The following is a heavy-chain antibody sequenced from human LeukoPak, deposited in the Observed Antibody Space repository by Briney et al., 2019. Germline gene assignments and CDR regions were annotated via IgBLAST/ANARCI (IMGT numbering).Heavy chain of an antibody. CDR3: ARDAPQYGSGSYYNWDYYYYGMDV. V-gene: IGHV3-48*03. CDR2: VSSSGSTI. Sequence: PGGSLRLSCAASGFTFSSYEMNWVRQAPGKGLEWVSYVSSSGSTIYYADSVKGRFTISRDNAKNSLYLQMNSLRAEDAAVYYCARDAPQYGSGSYYNWDYYYYGMDVWGKGTTVTVSS. J-gene: IGHJ6*04. D-gene: IGHD3-10*01. CDR1: GFTFSSYE.